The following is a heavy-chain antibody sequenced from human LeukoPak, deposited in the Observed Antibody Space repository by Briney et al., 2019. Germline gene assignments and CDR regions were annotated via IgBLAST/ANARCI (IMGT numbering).Heavy chain of an antibody. J-gene: IGHJ4*02. CDR2: INSNSGGT. Sequence: ASVKVSCKASGYTFTDYAMHWVRQAPGQGLEWVGWINSNSGGTNYAQKFQGRVTMTRDGSISAAYMELSRLTFDDAAVYYCARSDANGWIDFWGQGTLVTVSS. V-gene: IGHV1-2*02. CDR3: ARSDANGWIDF. D-gene: IGHD2-8*01. CDR1: GYTFTDYA.